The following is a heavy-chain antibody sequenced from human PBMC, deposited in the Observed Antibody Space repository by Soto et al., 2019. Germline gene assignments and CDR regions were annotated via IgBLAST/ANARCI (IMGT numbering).Heavy chain of an antibody. J-gene: IGHJ6*03. D-gene: IGHD4-17*01. CDR2: IYYSGST. CDR1: GGSISSSSYD. Sequence: SETLSLTCTVSGGSISSSSYDWGWIRQPPGKGLEWIGSIYYSGSTYYNPSPKSRVTISVDTSKNQFSLKLSSVTAADTAVYYCVGLRSYFYYMAVWGKGTTVTVSS. CDR3: VGLRSYFYYMAV. V-gene: IGHV4-39*01.